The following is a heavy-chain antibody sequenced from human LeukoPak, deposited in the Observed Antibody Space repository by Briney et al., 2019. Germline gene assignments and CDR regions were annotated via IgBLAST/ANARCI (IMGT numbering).Heavy chain of an antibody. V-gene: IGHV3-23*01. D-gene: IGHD3-22*01. J-gene: IGHJ4*02. CDR1: GFTFSSYA. Sequence: PGGSLRLSCAASGFTFSSYAMSWVRQAPGKGLEWVSAISGSGGSTYYADSVKGRFTISRDNSKNTLYLQMNSLRAEDTAVYYCAKDGGNYYDSSGCYTPFPFDYWGQGTLVTVSS. CDR2: ISGSGGST. CDR3: AKDGGNYYDSSGCYTPFPFDY.